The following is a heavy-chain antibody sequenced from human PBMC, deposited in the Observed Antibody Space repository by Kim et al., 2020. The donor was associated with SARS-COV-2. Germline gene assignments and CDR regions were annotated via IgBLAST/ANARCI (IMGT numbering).Heavy chain of an antibody. J-gene: IGHJ4*02. CDR1: GFTFSSYA. CDR2: ISYDGSNK. CDR3: AREAVRGVILYYFDY. V-gene: IGHV3-30*04. D-gene: IGHD3-10*01. Sequence: GGSLRLSCAASGFTFSSYAMHWVRQAPGKGLEWVAVISYDGSNKYYADSVKGRFTISRDNSKNTLYLQMNSLRAEDTAVYYCAREAVRGVILYYFDYWGQGTLVTVSS.